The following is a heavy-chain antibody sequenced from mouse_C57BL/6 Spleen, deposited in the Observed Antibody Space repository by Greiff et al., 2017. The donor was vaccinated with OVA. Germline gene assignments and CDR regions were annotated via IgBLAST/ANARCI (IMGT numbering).Heavy chain of an antibody. CDR3: ARGGYGSRRDFDY. CDR2: ILPGSGST. CDR1: GYTFTGYW. V-gene: IGHV1-9*01. J-gene: IGHJ2*01. Sequence: VQRVESGAELMKPGASVKLSCKATGYTFTGYWIEWVKQRPGHGLEWIGEILPGSGSTNYNEKFKGKATFTADTSSNTAYMQLSSLTTEDSAIYYCARGGYGSRRDFDYWGQGTTLTVSS. D-gene: IGHD1-1*01.